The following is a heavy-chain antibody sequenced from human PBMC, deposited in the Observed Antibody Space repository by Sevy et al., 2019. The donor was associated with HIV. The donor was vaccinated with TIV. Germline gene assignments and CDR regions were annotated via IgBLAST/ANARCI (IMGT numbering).Heavy chain of an antibody. V-gene: IGHV1-69*13. CDR1: GGTFSTYS. D-gene: IGHD3-22*01. CDR3: ARDKAEFSSGLKYFEY. CDR2: IIPLFATA. Sequence: ASVKVSCKASGGTFSTYSINWVRQAPGQGLEWMGGIIPLFATADYAQKFQGRVTITADESTSTVYMDLGSLRSEDTAVYYCARDKAEFSSGLKYFEYWGQGTLVTVSS. J-gene: IGHJ4*02.